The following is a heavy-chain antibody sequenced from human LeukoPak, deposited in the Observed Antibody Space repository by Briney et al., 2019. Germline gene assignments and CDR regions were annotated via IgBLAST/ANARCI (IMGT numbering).Heavy chain of an antibody. CDR1: RFTFISYA. V-gene: IGHV3-23*01. Sequence: PGGSLRLSCAASRFTFISYAMSWVRQAPGKGLECVSAITGSGGDSCYADSVKGRFTISRDNSKNTLYLQMNSLRAEDTAVYYGAKDPYCSSTSCSNWFDPWGQGTLVTVSS. D-gene: IGHD2-2*01. J-gene: IGHJ5*02. CDR3: AKDPYCSSTSCSNWFDP. CDR2: ITGSGGDS.